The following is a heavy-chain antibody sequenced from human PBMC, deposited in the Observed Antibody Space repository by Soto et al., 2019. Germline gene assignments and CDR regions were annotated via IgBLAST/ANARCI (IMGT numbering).Heavy chain of an antibody. CDR2: IWYDGSNK. J-gene: IGHJ4*02. CDR3: ARASYLTYYDILTGYSCFDY. D-gene: IGHD3-9*01. V-gene: IGHV3-33*01. Sequence: QVQLVESGGGVVQPGRSLRLSCAASGFTFSSYGMHWVRQAPGKGLEWVAVIWYDGSNKYYADSVKGRFNISRDNSKNTLYLQMNSLRAEDTAVYYCARASYLTYYDILTGYSCFDYWGQGTLVTVSS. CDR1: GFTFSSYG.